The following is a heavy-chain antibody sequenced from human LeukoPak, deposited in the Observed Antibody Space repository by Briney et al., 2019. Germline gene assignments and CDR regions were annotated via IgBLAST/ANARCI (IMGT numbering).Heavy chain of an antibody. CDR2: IYSGGST. Sequence: GGSLRLSCAASGFTFTSYSMNWVRQAPGKGLEWVSVIYSGGSTYYADSVKGRFTISRDNSKNTLSLQMNSLRVEDTAIYYCAKDVRRCNGACTWGQGTLVTVSS. CDR1: GFTFTSYS. CDR3: AKDVRRCNGACT. J-gene: IGHJ5*02. V-gene: IGHV3-23*03. D-gene: IGHD2-8*01.